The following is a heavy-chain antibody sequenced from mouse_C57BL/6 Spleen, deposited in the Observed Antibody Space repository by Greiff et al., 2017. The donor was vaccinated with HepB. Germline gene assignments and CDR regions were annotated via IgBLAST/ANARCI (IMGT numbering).Heavy chain of an antibody. CDR2: IDPNSGGT. D-gene: IGHD3-2*02. CDR3: ARGGSSGYGTSYAMDY. CDR1: GYTFTSYW. J-gene: IGHJ4*01. V-gene: IGHV1-72*01. Sequence: QVQLKQPGAELVKPGASVKLSCKASGYTFTSYWMHWVKQRPGRGLEWIGRIDPNSGGTKYNEKFKSKATLTVDKPSSTAYMQLSSLTSEDSAVYYCARGGSSGYGTSYAMDYWGQGTSVTVSS.